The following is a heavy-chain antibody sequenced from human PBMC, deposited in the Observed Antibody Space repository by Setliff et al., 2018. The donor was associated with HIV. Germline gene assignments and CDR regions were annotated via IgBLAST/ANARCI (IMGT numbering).Heavy chain of an antibody. CDR3: ARERGEGHYDWTANWFDP. CDR1: GHSFTTYF. Sequence: GASVKVSCKASGHSFTTYFLHWVRQAPGQGLEWMGMINPSGGEPSYAQRFQGRVTMTRDTSTSTVFMDLSSLSFEDTAVYYCARERGEGHYDWTANWFDPWGQGILVTVS. J-gene: IGHJ5*02. D-gene: IGHD3-16*01. CDR2: INPSGGEP. V-gene: IGHV1-46*01.